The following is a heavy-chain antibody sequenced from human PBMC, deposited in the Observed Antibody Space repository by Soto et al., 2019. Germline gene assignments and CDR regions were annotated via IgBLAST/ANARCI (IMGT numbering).Heavy chain of an antibody. CDR3: VKEGKMGVEGFDF. Sequence: PWWSLRLCCSTSVFTCSDHAMHWFRQAPGEGLEWVSGIRGDFVTTPYADSVKGRFTISRDNSQNTLYLHMNSLRAEDTARYYCVKEGKMGVEGFDFWGQGTLVTVSS. V-gene: IGHV3-23*01. CDR1: VFTCSDHA. D-gene: IGHD1-26*01. J-gene: IGHJ4*02. CDR2: IRGDFVTT.